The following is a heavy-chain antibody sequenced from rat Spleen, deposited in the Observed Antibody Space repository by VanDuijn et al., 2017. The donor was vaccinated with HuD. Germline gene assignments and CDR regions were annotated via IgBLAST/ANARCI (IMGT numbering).Heavy chain of an antibody. Sequence: QVQLMESGPGLVQPSETLSLTCTVPGFSLTSYNVHWVRQPPGQGLEWMGGMWSGGSTDYNSALKSRLSISRDTSKNQVFLKMNSLQSEDTTTYYCARDGSSIDYWGQGVMVTVSS. CDR3: ARDGSSIDY. J-gene: IGHJ2*01. CDR1: GFSLTSYN. D-gene: IGHD5-1*01. CDR2: MWSGGST. V-gene: IGHV2-45*01.